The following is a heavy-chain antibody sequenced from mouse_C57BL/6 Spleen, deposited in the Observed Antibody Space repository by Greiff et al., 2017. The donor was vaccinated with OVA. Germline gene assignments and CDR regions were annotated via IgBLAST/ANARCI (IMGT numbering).Heavy chain of an antibody. CDR3: ARSADFDV. CDR1: GYTFTSYW. V-gene: IGHV1-61*01. Sequence: VQLQQPGAELVRPGSSVKLSCKASGYTFTSYWMDWVKQRPGQGLEWIGNIYPSDSETPYNQKFKDKATLTVDKSSSTAYMQLSSLTSEDSAVYYCARSADFDVWGTGTTVTVSS. CDR2: IYPSDSET. J-gene: IGHJ1*03.